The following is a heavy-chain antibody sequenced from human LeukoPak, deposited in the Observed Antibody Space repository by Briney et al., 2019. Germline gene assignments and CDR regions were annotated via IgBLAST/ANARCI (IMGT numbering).Heavy chain of an antibody. CDR3: ARDVGYYYGSGSYSYYYGMDV. CDR2: ISYDGSNK. D-gene: IGHD3-10*01. J-gene: IGHJ6*04. V-gene: IGHV3-30*04. CDR1: GFTFSSYA. Sequence: GGSLRLSCAASGFTFSSYAMHWVRQAPGKGLEWVAVISYDGSNKYYADSVKGRFTISRDNSKNTLYLQMNSLRVEDTAVYYCARDVGYYYGSGSYSYYYGMDVWGKGTTVTVSS.